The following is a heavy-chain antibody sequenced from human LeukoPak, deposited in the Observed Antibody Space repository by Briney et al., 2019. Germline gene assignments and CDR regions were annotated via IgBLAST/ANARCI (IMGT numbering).Heavy chain of an antibody. Sequence: PGGSLRLSCAASGFTFDDYGMSWVRQALGKGLEWVSGINWNGGSTSYVDSVKGRFTISRDNSKNTLYLQMNSLRAEDTAVYYCAKDLDYGDYIFDYWGQGTLVTVSS. D-gene: IGHD4-17*01. CDR3: AKDLDYGDYIFDY. CDR1: GFTFDDYG. J-gene: IGHJ4*02. V-gene: IGHV3-20*04. CDR2: INWNGGST.